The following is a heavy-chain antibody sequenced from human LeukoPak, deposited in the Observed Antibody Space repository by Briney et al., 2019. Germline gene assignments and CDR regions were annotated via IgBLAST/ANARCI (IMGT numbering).Heavy chain of an antibody. D-gene: IGHD3-10*01. V-gene: IGHV1-2*02. CDR2: INPDSGDT. CDR3: ARDGALDV. Sequence: AASVKVSCKASGYTFTGYDMHWVRQAPGQGLEWMGWINPDSGDTNCAQKFQGRVTLTRDTSISSAYMELSGLISDDTAVYYCARDGALDVWGQGTTVTVS. J-gene: IGHJ6*02. CDR1: GYTFTGYD.